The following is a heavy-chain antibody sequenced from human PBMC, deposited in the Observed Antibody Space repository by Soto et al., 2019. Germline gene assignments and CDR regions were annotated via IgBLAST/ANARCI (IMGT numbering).Heavy chain of an antibody. CDR2: ISSTSVYM. CDR1: GFTFSTYN. J-gene: IGHJ4*02. D-gene: IGHD5-12*01. V-gene: IGHV3-21*01. CDR3: ARGWPRDPWTY. Sequence: EVQLVESGGGLVKPGGSLRLSCAASGFTFSTYNMNWVRQAPGKGLEWVASISSTSVYMYYANSLKGRFTISRANAKSSPHLQVNSLRAEATAVSYCARGWPRDPWTYWGQGTLVTVSS.